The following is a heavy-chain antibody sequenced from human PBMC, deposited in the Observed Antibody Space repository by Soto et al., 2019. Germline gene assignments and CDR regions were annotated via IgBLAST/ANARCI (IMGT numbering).Heavy chain of an antibody. Sequence: SVKVSCKASGGTFSSYAISWVRQAPGQGLEWMGGIIPIFGTANYAQKFQGRVTITADESTSTAYMELSSLRSEDTAVYYCAREGSNYYDSSGRARAFDIWGQGTMVTVSS. D-gene: IGHD3-22*01. CDR3: AREGSNYYDSSGRARAFDI. CDR1: GGTFSSYA. J-gene: IGHJ3*02. V-gene: IGHV1-69*13. CDR2: IIPIFGTA.